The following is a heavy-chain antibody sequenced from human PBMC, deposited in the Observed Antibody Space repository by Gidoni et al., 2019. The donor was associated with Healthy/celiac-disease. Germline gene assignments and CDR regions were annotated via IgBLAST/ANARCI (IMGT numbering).Heavy chain of an antibody. V-gene: IGHV3-9*01. CDR1: GFTFDDYA. CDR2: ISWNSGSI. CDR3: AKSLGYCSSTSCYTGFGYYFDY. J-gene: IGHJ4*02. Sequence: EVQLVESGGGLVQPGRSLRLSCAASGFTFDDYAMHWVRQAPGKGLEWVSGISWNSGSIGYADSVKGRFTISRDNAKNSLYLQMNSLRAEDTALYYCAKSLGYCSSTSCYTGFGYYFDYWGQGTLVTVSS. D-gene: IGHD2-2*02.